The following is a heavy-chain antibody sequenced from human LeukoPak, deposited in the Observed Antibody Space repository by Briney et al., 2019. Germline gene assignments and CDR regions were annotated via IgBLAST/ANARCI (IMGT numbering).Heavy chain of an antibody. Sequence: GGSLRLSCVASGFTFSSYGMHWVRQAPGKGLEWVAFISYDGSNENIADSVKGRFINSRDNSKNTLYLQMNSLRAEDTAVYYCAKGPAPRLGEFSYHALVDYWGQGTLVTVSS. CDR2: ISYDGSNE. CDR3: AKGPAPRLGEFSYHALVDY. D-gene: IGHD3-16*02. CDR1: GFTFSSYG. J-gene: IGHJ4*02. V-gene: IGHV3-30*18.